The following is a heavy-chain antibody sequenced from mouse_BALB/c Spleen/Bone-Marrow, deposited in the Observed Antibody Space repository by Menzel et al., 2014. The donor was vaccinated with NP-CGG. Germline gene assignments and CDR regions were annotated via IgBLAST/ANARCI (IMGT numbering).Heavy chain of an antibody. CDR3: AREGVGYYAMDY. J-gene: IGHJ4*01. V-gene: IGHV1S135*01. CDR1: DYAFTTYN. D-gene: IGHD1-1*01. CDR2: IDPYNGGP. Sequence: VQLQQSGPELVKPGASVKVSCKASDYAFTTYNMYWVKQSHGKSLEWIGYIDPYNGGPSYNQKFKGRATLTVDKSSSAAYMHLNSLTSEDSAVYYSAREGVGYYAMDYWGQGTSVTVSS.